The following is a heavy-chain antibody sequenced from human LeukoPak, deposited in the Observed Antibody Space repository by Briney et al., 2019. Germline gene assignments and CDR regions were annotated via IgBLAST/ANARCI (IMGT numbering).Heavy chain of an antibody. J-gene: IGHJ6*04. CDR2: IRSSSSYI. CDR3: ARNLVRSTVTILCIGGIYYYYGMDV. V-gene: IGHV3-21*01. Sequence: PGGSLRLSCAASGFTFSSYSMNWVRQAPGKGLEWVSSIRSSSSYIYYADSVKGRFTISRDNAKNSLYLQMNSLRAEDTAVYYRARNLVRSTVTILCIGGIYYYYGMDVWGKGTTVTVSS. D-gene: IGHD4-17*01. CDR1: GFTFSSYS.